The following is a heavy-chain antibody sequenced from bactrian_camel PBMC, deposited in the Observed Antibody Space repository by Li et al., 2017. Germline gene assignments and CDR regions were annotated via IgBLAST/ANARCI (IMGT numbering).Heavy chain of an antibody. Sequence: HVQLVESGGGSVQAGGSLRLSCSAGRAGSYCMGWFRQAPGKELEGLATIGGGGITGYADSAKGRFTISQDNAKNTVYLQMNSLKPDDTAMYYCAAEGSGAYCALGSIRNPPLGYWGQGTQVTVS. CDR2: IGGGGIT. J-gene: IGHJ4*01. V-gene: IGHV3S53*01. D-gene: IGHD2*01. CDR3: AAEGSGAYCALGSIRNPPLGY. CDR1: GRAGSYC.